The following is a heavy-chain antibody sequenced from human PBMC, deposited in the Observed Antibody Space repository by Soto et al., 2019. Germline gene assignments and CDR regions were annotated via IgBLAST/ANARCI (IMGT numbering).Heavy chain of an antibody. CDR3: SRGDSTDCSNGVCSFFYNHDMDV. V-gene: IGHV1-2*04. J-gene: IGHJ6*02. D-gene: IGHD2-8*01. CDR1: GYSFTDYH. CDR2: INPKSGGT. Sequence: QVQLVQSGAEVKKPGASVKVSCKASGYSFTDYHIHWVRQAPGQGLEWLGRINPKSGGTSTAQKFQGWVTMTTDTSSSTASMELTMLTSDDTAIYYCSRGDSTDCSNGVCSFFYNHDMDVWGQVTTVTVSS.